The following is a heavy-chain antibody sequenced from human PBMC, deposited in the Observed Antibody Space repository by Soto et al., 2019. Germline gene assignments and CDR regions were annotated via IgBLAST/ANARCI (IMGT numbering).Heavy chain of an antibody. Sequence: GASVKVSCKASGYTFTSYGISWVRQAPGQGLEWMGWISAYNGNTNYAQKLQGRVTMTTDTSTSTAYTELSSLRSDDTAVYYCARDFPGIAARPFYYYYGMDVWGQGTTVTVSS. CDR2: ISAYNGNT. V-gene: IGHV1-18*01. D-gene: IGHD6-6*01. CDR1: GYTFTSYG. J-gene: IGHJ6*02. CDR3: ARDFPGIAARPFYYYYGMDV.